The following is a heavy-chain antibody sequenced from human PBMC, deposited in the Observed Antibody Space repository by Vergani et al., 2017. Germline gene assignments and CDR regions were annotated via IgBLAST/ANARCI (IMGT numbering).Heavy chain of an antibody. J-gene: IGHJ3*02. CDR3: ARVSRAYCSSTSCYAFDI. D-gene: IGHD2-2*01. CDR1: GFTFSNYW. Sequence: VQLVESGGGLVQPGGSLRLSCTASGFTFSNYWMRWVRQAPGKGLMWVSSISSSSSYIYYADSVKGRFTISRDNAKNSLYLQMNSLRAEDTAVYYCARVSRAYCSSTSCYAFDIWGQGTMVTVSS. CDR2: ISSSSSYI. V-gene: IGHV3-21*02.